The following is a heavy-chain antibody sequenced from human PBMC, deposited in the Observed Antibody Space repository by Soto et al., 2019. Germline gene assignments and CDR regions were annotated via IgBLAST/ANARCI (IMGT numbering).Heavy chain of an antibody. CDR1: GYTFTSYA. V-gene: IGHV1-3*01. CDR3: ARDYIPYCYYGMDV. J-gene: IGHJ6*02. D-gene: IGHD2-21*01. Sequence: ASVKVSCKASGYTFTSYAMHWVRQAPGQRLEWMGWINAGNGNTKYSQKFQGRVTITRDTSASTAYMELSSLRSEDTAVYYCARDYIPYCYYGMDVWGQGTTVTVSS. CDR2: INAGNGNT.